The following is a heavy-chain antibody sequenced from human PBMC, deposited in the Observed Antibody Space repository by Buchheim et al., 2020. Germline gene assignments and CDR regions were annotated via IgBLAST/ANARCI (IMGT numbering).Heavy chain of an antibody. CDR2: ISGGREDT. D-gene: IGHD6-13*01. Sequence: EVQLLESGGGLVQPGGSLRLSCAVSGFTFSIFAMSWVRQAPGKGLEWVSAISGGREDTYYADSVKGRLPLSRDNFKNTRYMQMNSLRAEDTAVYYCAKSLANPRIAAAGSFDYWGQGTL. CDR1: GFTFSIFA. V-gene: IGHV3-23*01. J-gene: IGHJ4*02. CDR3: AKSLANPRIAAAGSFDY.